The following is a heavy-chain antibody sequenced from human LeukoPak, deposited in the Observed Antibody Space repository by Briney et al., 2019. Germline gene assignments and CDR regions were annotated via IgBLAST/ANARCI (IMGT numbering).Heavy chain of an antibody. CDR2: INHSGST. D-gene: IGHD5-18*01. V-gene: IGHV4-34*01. CDR3: ARDPIELWPSPYYYGMDV. J-gene: IGHJ6*02. CDR1: GGSFSGYY. Sequence: SETLSLTCVVYGGSFSGYYWSWIRQPPGKGLEWIGEINHSGSTNYNPSLKSRVTISVDTSKNQFSLKLGSVTAADTAVYYCARDPIELWPSPYYYGMDVWGQGTTVTVSS.